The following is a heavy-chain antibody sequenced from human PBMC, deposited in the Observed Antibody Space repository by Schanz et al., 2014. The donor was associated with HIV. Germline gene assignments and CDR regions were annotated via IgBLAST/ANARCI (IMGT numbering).Heavy chain of an antibody. D-gene: IGHD2-2*01. J-gene: IGHJ4*02. CDR3: ARDGARTSHWGF. V-gene: IGHV3-30*03. CDR1: GFSFDSFG. CDR2: IKEDGIEK. Sequence: QVQLVESGGGVVQPGRSLRLSCVASGFSFDSFGMHWVRQAPGKGLEWVANIKEDGIEKYYGDSVKGRFTISRDNSKNTLYLQMNSLGVEDTAVYFCARDGARTSHWGFWGQGTLVTVSS.